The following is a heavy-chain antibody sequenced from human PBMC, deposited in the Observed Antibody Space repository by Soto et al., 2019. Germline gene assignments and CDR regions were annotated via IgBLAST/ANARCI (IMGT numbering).Heavy chain of an antibody. Sequence: GGSLRLSCAASGFTFSSYAMHWVRQAPGKGLEWVAVISYDGSNKYYADSVKGRFTISRDNSKNTLYLQMNSLRAEDTAVYYCARDSGQGANIAAAGYYYYYGMDVWGQGTTVTVSS. J-gene: IGHJ6*02. CDR2: ISYDGSNK. D-gene: IGHD6-13*01. CDR3: ARDSGQGANIAAAGYYYYYGMDV. V-gene: IGHV3-30-3*01. CDR1: GFTFSSYA.